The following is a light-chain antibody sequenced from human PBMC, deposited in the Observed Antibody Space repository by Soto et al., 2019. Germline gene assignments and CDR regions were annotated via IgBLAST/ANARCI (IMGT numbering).Light chain of an antibody. Sequence: DSPLTPSPSTLSGTVGDRVTITCRARPTIGRWLTSYRHKPGKAPKLLIYKASTLKSGVPSRFSGSGSETEFTLTISSLQPDDFATYYCQQANSYPITFGQGTRLEIK. V-gene: IGKV1-5*03. J-gene: IGKJ5*01. CDR3: QQANSYPIT. CDR1: PTIGRW. CDR2: KAS.